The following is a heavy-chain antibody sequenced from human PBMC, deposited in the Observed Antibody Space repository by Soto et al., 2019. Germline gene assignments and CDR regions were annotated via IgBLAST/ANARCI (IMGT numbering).Heavy chain of an antibody. CDR3: EREGGYCSSTSCQGIDY. CDR2: IYPGDSDT. CDR1: GYSFTSYW. Sequence: PGESLKISCKASGYSFTSYWIAWVRQMPGKGLEWMGIIYPGDSDTRYSPSFQGQVTISADRSISTAYLHWSSLKASDTAMYYCEREGGYCSSTSCQGIDYWGQGTLVT. D-gene: IGHD2-2*01. V-gene: IGHV5-51*01. J-gene: IGHJ4*02.